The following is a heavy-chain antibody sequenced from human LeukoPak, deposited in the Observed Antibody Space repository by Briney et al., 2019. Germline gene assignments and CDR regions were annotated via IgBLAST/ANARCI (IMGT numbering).Heavy chain of an antibody. D-gene: IGHD7-27*01. CDR3: ARGWGSPFY. CDR2: ISSSSSYK. Sequence: GGTLRLTCAASGFTFSSYYMSWVRQAPGKGLEWVSYISSSSSYKYYPGSVKGRFTITRDNSKNSLYVQMTSLRAEDRAVYYCARGWGSPFYWGDGTLVTASS. CDR1: GFTFSSYY. J-gene: IGHJ4*01. V-gene: IGHV3-21*01.